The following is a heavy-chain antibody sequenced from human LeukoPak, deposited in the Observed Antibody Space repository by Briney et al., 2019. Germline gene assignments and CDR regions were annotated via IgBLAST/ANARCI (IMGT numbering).Heavy chain of an antibody. CDR2: IYYSGST. CDR3: ARDPIAVDAFDI. V-gene: IGHV4-59*01. CDR1: GGSISSYY. Sequence: SETLPLTCTVSGGSISSYYWSWIRQPPGKGLEWIGYIYYSGSTNYNPSLKSRATISVDTSKNQFSLKLSSVTAADTAVYYCARDPIAVDAFDIWGQGTMVTVSS. J-gene: IGHJ3*02. D-gene: IGHD6-13*01.